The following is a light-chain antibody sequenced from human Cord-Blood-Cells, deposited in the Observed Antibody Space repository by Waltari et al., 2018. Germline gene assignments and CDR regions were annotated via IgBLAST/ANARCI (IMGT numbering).Light chain of an antibody. J-gene: IGKJ3*01. CDR1: QGISSY. V-gene: IGKV1-9*01. Sequence: DIQLTQSPSFLSTSVGDRVTITCQASQGISSYLAWYQQQPGKAPKLLIYAASTLQSGVPSRFSGSGSGTEFTLTISSLQPEDFATYYCQQLNSYPFTLGPGTKVDIK. CDR3: QQLNSYPFT. CDR2: AAS.